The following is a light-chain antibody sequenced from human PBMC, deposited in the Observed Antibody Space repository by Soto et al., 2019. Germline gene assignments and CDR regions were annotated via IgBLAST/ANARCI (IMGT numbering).Light chain of an antibody. CDR3: HQFNIWPYT. J-gene: IGKJ2*01. V-gene: IGKV3-15*01. CDR1: ESVSSN. CDR2: TAS. Sequence: EIVMTQSPATLSVSPGERVTLSCRASESVSSNLAWYQQKPGQAPRLLIYTASTRATSIPARFSGSGSGTEFTLTISSLQSEDFAVYHCHQFNIWPYTFGQGTKREI.